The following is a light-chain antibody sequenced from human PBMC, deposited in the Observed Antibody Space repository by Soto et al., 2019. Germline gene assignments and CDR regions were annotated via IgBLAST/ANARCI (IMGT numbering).Light chain of an antibody. CDR2: RTS. CDR3: QQYGSSPIT. V-gene: IGKV3-20*01. J-gene: IGKJ5*01. Sequence: EIVLTQSPGNLSLSPGERATLSCKAIQTINRIYVAWYQQKPGQAPRFLIYRTSDRANGIPGRFSGSGSGTDFTLTISRLEPEDFAIYYCQQYGSSPITFGQGTRLEFK. CDR1: QTINRIY.